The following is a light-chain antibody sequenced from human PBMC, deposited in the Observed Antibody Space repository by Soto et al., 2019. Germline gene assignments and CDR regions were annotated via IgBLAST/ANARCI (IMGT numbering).Light chain of an antibody. CDR2: YDN. J-gene: IGLJ2*01. V-gene: IGLV3-21*04. CDR3: QVGDDTSDHVV. Sequence: SYELTQPPSVAGAPGQTARISCGGSDIGSNSVPWFQVKPGQAPVLVIYYDNNRASRIPERFSDSNSGNTGTLTICRVEAGDEADYFRQVGDDTSDHVVFGGETKLTVL. CDR1: DIGSNS.